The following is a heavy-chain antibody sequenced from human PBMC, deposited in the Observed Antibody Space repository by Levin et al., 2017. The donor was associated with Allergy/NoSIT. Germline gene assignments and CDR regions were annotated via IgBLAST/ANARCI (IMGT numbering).Heavy chain of an antibody. CDR3: TRDRGSSGWFES. D-gene: IGHD3-22*01. V-gene: IGHV4-61*01. CDR2: VYYSGTT. J-gene: IGHJ5*01. CDR1: GGPVNSGSYY. Sequence: SETLSLTCSVYGGPVNSGSYYWSWIRQPPGTGLEWIGSVYYSGTTNYNPSLKRRASITIDTSKNQFSLTLSSLTAADTAVYYCTRDRGSSGWFESWGQGTLVTVSS.